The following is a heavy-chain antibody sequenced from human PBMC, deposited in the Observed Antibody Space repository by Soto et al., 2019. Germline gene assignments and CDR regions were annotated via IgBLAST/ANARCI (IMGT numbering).Heavy chain of an antibody. J-gene: IGHJ5*02. CDR2: IFYTGST. CDR3: AHFSDLEWFDP. Sequence: SETLSLTCTVSGGSISRYFWSWIRQSPGKGLEWIGYIFYTGSTTYNPSLKSRVTISIDTSKNQFSLKLSSLTAADTAVYYCAHFSDLEWFDPWGQGTLVSVSS. D-gene: IGHD2-21*01. V-gene: IGHV4-59*01. CDR1: GGSISRYF.